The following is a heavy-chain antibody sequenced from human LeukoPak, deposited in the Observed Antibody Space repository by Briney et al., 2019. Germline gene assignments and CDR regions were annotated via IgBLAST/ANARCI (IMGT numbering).Heavy chain of an antibody. V-gene: IGHV4-4*02. J-gene: IGHJ4*02. D-gene: IGHD5-12*01. Sequence: SETLSLTCAVSSGSISSSNWWSWVRQPPGKGLEWIGEIYHSGSTNYNPSLKSRVTISVDKSKNQFSLKLSSVTAADTAVYYCASALGYDYFDYWGQGTLVTVSS. CDR1: SGSISSSNW. CDR2: IYHSGST. CDR3: ASALGYDYFDY.